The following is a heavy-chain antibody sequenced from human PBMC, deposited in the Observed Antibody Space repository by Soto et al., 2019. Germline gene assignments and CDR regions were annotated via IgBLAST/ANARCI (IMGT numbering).Heavy chain of an antibody. J-gene: IGHJ6*02. Sequence: EVQLLESGGGLVQPGGSLRLSCAASGFTFSSYAMSWVRQAPGKGLEWVSAITGRGGSTYYADSVQGRFTISRDNSKNRLYLQMNSLRAEDTDVYYCANAGENIVVVVAPDYYYYGMDVWGQGTTVTVSS. CDR3: ANAGENIVVVVAPDYYYYGMDV. CDR2: ITGRGGST. V-gene: IGHV3-23*01. CDR1: GFTFSSYA. D-gene: IGHD2-15*01.